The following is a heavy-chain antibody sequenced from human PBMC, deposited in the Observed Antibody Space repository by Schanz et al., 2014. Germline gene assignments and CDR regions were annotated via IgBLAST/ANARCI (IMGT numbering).Heavy chain of an antibody. Sequence: QLQLQESGPGLVKPSETLSLTCTVSGGSISSSNYYWGWIRQPPGKGLEWIESIYYSGNTYYNPSFKSRVTTTVDTSKNQFSLKLSSVTAADTAVYYCAREPLSGYNWFDPWGQGSLVTVSS. D-gene: IGHD6-25*01. CDR1: GGSISSSNYY. CDR3: AREPLSGYNWFDP. J-gene: IGHJ5*02. V-gene: IGHV4-39*02. CDR2: IYYSGNT.